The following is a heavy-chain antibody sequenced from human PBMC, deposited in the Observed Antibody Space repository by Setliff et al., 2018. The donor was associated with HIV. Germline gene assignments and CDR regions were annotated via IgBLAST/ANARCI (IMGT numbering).Heavy chain of an antibody. D-gene: IGHD2-15*01. Sequence: PSETLSLTCTVSDGSVSRSSYYWNWIRQPPGKGLEWIGEINHSANTNYSPSLKSRVIISVDTSKNQFSLKLNSVTAADTAVYYCARSSLHCGGRSCYLTWFDPWCQGTLVTVSS. V-gene: IGHV4-39*07. J-gene: IGHJ5*02. CDR3: ARSSLHCGGRSCYLTWFDP. CDR2: INHSANT. CDR1: DGSVSRSSYY.